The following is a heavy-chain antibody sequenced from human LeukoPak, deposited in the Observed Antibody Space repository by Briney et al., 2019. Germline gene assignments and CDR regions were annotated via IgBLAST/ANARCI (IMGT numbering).Heavy chain of an antibody. CDR3: ARDTEIVTGAFDI. D-gene: IGHD3-22*01. V-gene: IGHV1-69*05. J-gene: IGHJ3*02. Sequence: LVKVSCKASGGTFSSYAISWVRQAPGQGLEWMGGIIPIFGTANYAQKFQGRVTITTDESTSTAYMELSSLRSEDTAVYYCARDTEIVTGAFDIWGQGTMVTVSS. CDR2: IIPIFGTA. CDR1: GGTFSSYA.